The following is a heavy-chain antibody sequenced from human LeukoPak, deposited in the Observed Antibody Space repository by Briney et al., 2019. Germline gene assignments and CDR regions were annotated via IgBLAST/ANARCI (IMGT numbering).Heavy chain of an antibody. CDR1: GGSFSGYY. CDR2: INHSGST. CDR3: ARAINPNIVLMVYAKVYYMDV. J-gene: IGHJ6*03. D-gene: IGHD2-8*01. Sequence: SEILSLTCAVYGGSFSGYYWSWIRQPPGKGLEWIGEINHSGSTNYNPSLKSRVTISVDTSKNQFSLKLSSVTAADTAVYYCARAINPNIVLMVYAKVYYMDVWGKGTTVTVSS. V-gene: IGHV4-34*01.